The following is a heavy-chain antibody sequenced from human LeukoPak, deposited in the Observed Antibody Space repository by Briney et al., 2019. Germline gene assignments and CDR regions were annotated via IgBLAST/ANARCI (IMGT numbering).Heavy chain of an antibody. D-gene: IGHD3-10*01. CDR3: ARTMVRGVMVLYYYYGMDV. CDR1: GGTFSSYA. J-gene: IGHJ6*02. Sequence: SVKVSCKASGGTFSSYAISWVRQAPGQGLEWMGRIIPILGIANYAQKFQGRVTITADKSTSTAYMELSSLRSEDTAVYYCARTMVRGVMVLYYYYGMDVWGQGTKVTVSS. CDR2: IIPILGIA. V-gene: IGHV1-69*04.